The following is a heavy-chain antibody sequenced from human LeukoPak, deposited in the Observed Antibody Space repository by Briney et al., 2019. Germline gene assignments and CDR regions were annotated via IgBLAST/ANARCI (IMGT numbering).Heavy chain of an antibody. CDR2: ISWNSGSI. V-gene: IGHV3-9*01. Sequence: PGRSLRLSCAASGFTFDDYAMHWVRQAPGKGLEWVSGISWNSGSIGYADSVKGRFTISRDNAKNSLYLQMNSLRAEDTALYYCAKKFGGTFDYWGQGTLVTVSS. D-gene: IGHD3-16*01. J-gene: IGHJ4*02. CDR1: GFTFDDYA. CDR3: AKKFGGTFDY.